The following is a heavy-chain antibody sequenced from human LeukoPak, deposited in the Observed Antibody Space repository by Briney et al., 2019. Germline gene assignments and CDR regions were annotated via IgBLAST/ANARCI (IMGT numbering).Heavy chain of an antibody. CDR1: GYTLTELS. J-gene: IGHJ6*02. V-gene: IGHV1-24*01. CDR2: FDPEDGET. Sequence: ASVKVSCKVSGYTLTELSMHWVRQAPGKGLEWMGGFDPEDGETIYAQKFQGRVTITADESTSTAYMELSSLRSEDTAVYYCATNVDTAMATGYYYGMDVWGQGTTVTVSS. D-gene: IGHD5-18*01. CDR3: ATNVDTAMATGYYYGMDV.